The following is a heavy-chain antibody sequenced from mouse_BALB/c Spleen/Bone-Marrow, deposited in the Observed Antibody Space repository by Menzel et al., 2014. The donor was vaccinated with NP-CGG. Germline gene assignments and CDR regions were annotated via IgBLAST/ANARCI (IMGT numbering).Heavy chain of an antibody. Sequence: EVHLVESGGGLVQPGESLKLSCESNEYEFPSHDMSWVRKTPEKRLELVAAINSDGGSTYYPDTMERRFIISRDSSKKTLYLQMSSLRSEDTAFYYCARHGDYYGSSLFAYWGQGTLVTVSA. CDR1: EYEFPSHD. V-gene: IGHV5-2*01. CDR3: ARHGDYYGSSLFAY. J-gene: IGHJ3*01. D-gene: IGHD1-1*01. CDR2: INSDGGST.